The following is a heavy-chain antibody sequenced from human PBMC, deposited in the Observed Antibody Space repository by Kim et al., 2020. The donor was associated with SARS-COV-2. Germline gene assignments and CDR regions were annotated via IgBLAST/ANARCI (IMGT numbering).Heavy chain of an antibody. CDR2: K. V-gene: IGHV3-7*01. Sequence: KSYVDTWKGRFTSSRDNAQNSLYLQMNSLGAEDTAIYYCAGGSGHSSDRYVWGQGTTVTVSS. J-gene: IGHJ6*02. CDR3: AGGSGHSSDRYV. D-gene: IGHD3-22*01.